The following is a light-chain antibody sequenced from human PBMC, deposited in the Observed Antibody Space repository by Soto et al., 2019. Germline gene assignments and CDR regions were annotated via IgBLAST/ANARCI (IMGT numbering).Light chain of an antibody. Sequence: QPVLTQPPSVSGAPGQRVTVSCTGSSSNIGAGYDVHWYQQLPGTAPKLLIYGNNNRPSGVPDRFSGSKSGTSASLAITGLQAEDEADYYCQSYDSSLSAPYVFGTGTQLTVL. V-gene: IGLV1-40*01. CDR2: GNN. CDR3: QSYDSSLSAPYV. J-gene: IGLJ1*01. CDR1: SSNIGAGYD.